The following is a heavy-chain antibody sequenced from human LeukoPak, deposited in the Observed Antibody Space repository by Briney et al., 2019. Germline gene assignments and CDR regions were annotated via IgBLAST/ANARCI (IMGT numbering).Heavy chain of an antibody. J-gene: IGHJ4*02. CDR1: GFTFSSYA. V-gene: IGHV3-30-3*01. Sequence: GGSLRLSCAASGFTFSSYAMHWVRQAPGKGLEWVAVISYDGSNKYYADSVKGRFTIPRDNSKNTLYLQMNSLRAEDTAVYYCARDSDDYVWGSPSFDYWGQGTLVTVSS. CDR3: ARDSDDYVWGSPSFDY. D-gene: IGHD3-16*01. CDR2: ISYDGSNK.